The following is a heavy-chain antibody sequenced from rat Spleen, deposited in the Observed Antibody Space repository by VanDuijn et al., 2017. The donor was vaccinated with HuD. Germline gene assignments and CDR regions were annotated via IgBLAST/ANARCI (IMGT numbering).Heavy chain of an antibody. CDR1: GFSFSDYA. J-gene: IGHJ3*01. Sequence: EVKLVESGGGLVQPGRSLKLSCAASGFSFSDYAMAWVRQSPKKGLEWVATIIYDGSNTYYRDSVKGRFTISRDNAKSTLDLQMDSLWSEDTATYYCATGGSGYGFAYWGQGTLVTVSS. CDR3: ATGGSGYGFAY. CDR2: IIYDGSNT. D-gene: IGHD4-3*01. V-gene: IGHV5S10*01.